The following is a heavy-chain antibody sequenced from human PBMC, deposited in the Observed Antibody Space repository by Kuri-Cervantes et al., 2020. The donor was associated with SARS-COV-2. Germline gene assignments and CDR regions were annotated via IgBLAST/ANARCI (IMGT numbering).Heavy chain of an antibody. Sequence: GGSLRLSCAASGFTFSSYAMHWVRQAPGKGLEWVAVISYDGSNKYYADSGKGRFTISRDNSKNTLYLQMNSLRAEDTAVYYCARRFAVSYYYYYMDVWGKGTTVTVSS. D-gene: IGHD3-10*01. CDR1: GFTFSSYA. V-gene: IGHV3-30-3*01. CDR2: ISYDGSNK. CDR3: ARRFAVSYYYYYMDV. J-gene: IGHJ6*03.